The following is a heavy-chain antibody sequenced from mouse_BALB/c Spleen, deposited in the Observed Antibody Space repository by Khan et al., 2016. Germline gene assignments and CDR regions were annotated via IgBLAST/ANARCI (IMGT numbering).Heavy chain of an antibody. D-gene: IGHD2-3*01. CDR2: IWSDGST. CDR1: GFSLTSYG. CDR3: ARRDDGGGAMDY. Sequence: QVQLKESGPGLVAPSQSLSITCTVSGFSLTSYGVHWVRQPPGKGLEWLVVIWSDGSTTYNSALKSRLSISKDNSKSQVFLKMNSLQTDDTAMDYCARRDDGGGAMDYWGQGTSVTVSS. V-gene: IGHV2-6*02. J-gene: IGHJ4*01.